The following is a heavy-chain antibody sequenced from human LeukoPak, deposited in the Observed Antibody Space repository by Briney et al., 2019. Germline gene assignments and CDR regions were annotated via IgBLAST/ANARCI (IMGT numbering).Heavy chain of an antibody. CDR3: ARSRSGIQTVTSVGDY. Sequence: GASVKVSCKVSGYTLTKLSMHWVRQAPGKGLEWMGGFDPENGETVHAQKFQGRVTMTRDTSISTAYMELSRLRSDDTAVYYCARSRSGIQTVTSVGDYWGQGTLVTVSS. J-gene: IGHJ4*02. CDR1: GYTLTKLS. CDR2: FDPENGET. D-gene: IGHD4-11*01. V-gene: IGHV1-24*01.